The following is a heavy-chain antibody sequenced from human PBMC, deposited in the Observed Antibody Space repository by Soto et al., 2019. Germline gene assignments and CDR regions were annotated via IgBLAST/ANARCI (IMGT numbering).Heavy chain of an antibody. V-gene: IGHV3-73*01. CDR2: IRSKANSYAT. CDR1: GFTFSGSA. D-gene: IGHD3-3*01. J-gene: IGHJ6*02. Sequence: GGSLRLSCAASGFTFSGSAMHWVRQASGKGLEWAGRIRSKANSYATAYAASVKGRFTISRDDSKNTAYLQMNSLKTEDTAVYYCTTSLRFLDYYYYGMDVWGQGTTVTVS. CDR3: TTSLRFLDYYYYGMDV.